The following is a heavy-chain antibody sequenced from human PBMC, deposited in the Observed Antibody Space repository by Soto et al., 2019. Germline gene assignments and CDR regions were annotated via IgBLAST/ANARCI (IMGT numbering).Heavy chain of an antibody. V-gene: IGHV4-59*01. CDR3: ARAAIVATSLAPVYYFDY. Sequence: SETLSLTCTVADGSISGYYWSWIRQPTGKGLEWIGYIYYSGSTNYNPSLKSRVTTSVDTSKNQFSLKLSSVTAADTAVYYCARAAIVATSLAPVYYFDYWGQGTLVTVSS. CDR1: DGSISGYY. CDR2: IYYSGST. J-gene: IGHJ4*02. D-gene: IGHD5-12*01.